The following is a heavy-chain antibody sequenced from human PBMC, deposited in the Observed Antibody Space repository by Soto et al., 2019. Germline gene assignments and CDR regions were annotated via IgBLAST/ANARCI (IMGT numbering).Heavy chain of an antibody. Sequence: VQLVESGGGLVQPGGSLRLSCAASGFNFSRYWMNWVRQAPGKGLEWVANSRPDTDDRFHADSVRGRFSISRDNAKKSLFLQMNNMGVEDTAVYYCAREDGTFDYLGQGTLVTVSS. CDR3: AREDGTFDY. CDR1: GFNFSRYW. CDR2: SRPDTDDR. D-gene: IGHD1-26*01. J-gene: IGHJ4*02. V-gene: IGHV3-7*04.